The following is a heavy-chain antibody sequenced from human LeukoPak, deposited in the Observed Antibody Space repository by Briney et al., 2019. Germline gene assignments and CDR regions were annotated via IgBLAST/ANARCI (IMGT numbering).Heavy chain of an antibody. Sequence: GRSPRLSCAASGFTFDDYAMPWVRQAPGKGLEWVSGISWNSGSIGYADSVKGRFTISRDNAKNSPYLQMNSLRAEDTALYYCAAGEGVCYWDQGTLVTVSS. CDR2: ISWNSGSI. CDR3: AAGEGVCY. D-gene: IGHD3-10*01. CDR1: GFTFDDYA. V-gene: IGHV3-9*01. J-gene: IGHJ4*02.